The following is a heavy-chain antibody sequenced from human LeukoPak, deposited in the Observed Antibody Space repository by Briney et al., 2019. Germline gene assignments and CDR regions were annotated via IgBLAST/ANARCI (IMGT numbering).Heavy chain of an antibody. CDR3: ARHYYGSGSYFGY. J-gene: IGHJ4*02. V-gene: IGHV4-59*08. CDR2: IYYSGST. CDR1: GGSISSYY. Sequence: PSETLSLTCTVSGGSISSYYWSWIRQPPGKGLEWIGYIYYSGSTNYNPSLKSRVTISVDTSKNQFSLKLSSVTAADTAVYYCARHYYGSGSYFGYWGQGTLVTVSS. D-gene: IGHD3-10*01.